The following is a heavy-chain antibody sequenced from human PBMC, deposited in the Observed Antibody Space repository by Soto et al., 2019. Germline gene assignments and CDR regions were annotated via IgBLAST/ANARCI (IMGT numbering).Heavy chain of an antibody. V-gene: IGHV1-69*02. Sequence: QVQLVQSGAEVKKPGSSVKVSCKASGGTFSSYTISWVRQAPGQGLEWMGRIIPILGIANYAQKFQGRVTITADKSTSTAYMELSSLRSEDTAVYYCARMSLGYCSSTCCYGIGDDYMDVWGKGTTVTVSS. CDR2: IIPILGIA. CDR1: GGTFSSYT. D-gene: IGHD2-2*01. CDR3: ARMSLGYCSSTCCYGIGDDYMDV. J-gene: IGHJ6*03.